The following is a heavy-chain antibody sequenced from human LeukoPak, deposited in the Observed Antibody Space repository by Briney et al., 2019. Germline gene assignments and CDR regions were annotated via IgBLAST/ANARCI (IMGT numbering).Heavy chain of an antibody. D-gene: IGHD3-22*01. CDR3: ARPALRLIVVVTYFDY. J-gene: IGHJ4*02. Sequence: GGSLRLSCAASGFTFSSYSMNWVRQAPGKGLEWVAVISYDGSNKYYADSVKGRFTISRDNSKNTLYLQMNSLRAEDTAVYYCARPALRLIVVVTYFDYWGQGTLVTVSS. V-gene: IGHV3-30*03. CDR2: ISYDGSNK. CDR1: GFTFSSYS.